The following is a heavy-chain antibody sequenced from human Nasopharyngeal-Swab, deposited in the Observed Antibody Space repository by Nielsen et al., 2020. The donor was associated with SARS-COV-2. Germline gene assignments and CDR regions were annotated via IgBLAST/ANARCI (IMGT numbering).Heavy chain of an antibody. J-gene: IGHJ3*02. V-gene: IGHV4-31*03. CDR2: IYYSGST. CDR3: ARAGRKIVVVDAFDI. Sequence: LRLSCTVSGGSISSGGYYWSWIRQHSGKGLEWIGYIYYSGSTYYNPSLKSRVTISVDTSKNQFSLKLSSVTAADTAVYYCARAGRKIVVVDAFDIWGQGTMVTVSS. CDR1: GGSISSGGYY. D-gene: IGHD3-22*01.